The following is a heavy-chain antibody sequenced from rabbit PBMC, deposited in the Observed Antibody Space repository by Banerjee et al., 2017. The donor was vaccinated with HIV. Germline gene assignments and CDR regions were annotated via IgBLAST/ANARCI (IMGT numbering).Heavy chain of an antibody. V-gene: IGHV1S45*01. D-gene: IGHD6-1*01. Sequence: QEQLEESGGGLVKPEGSLTLTCKASGFTLSSYWMWWVRQAPGKGLEWIACIGAGSSGTTYYASWAKGRFTISKTSSTTVTLQMTSLTAADTATYFCARGGDYTGGDAGYVYAFNLWGQGTLVTVS. CDR3: ARGGDYTGGDAGYVYAFNL. J-gene: IGHJ4*01. CDR1: GFTLSSYW. CDR2: IGAGSSGTT.